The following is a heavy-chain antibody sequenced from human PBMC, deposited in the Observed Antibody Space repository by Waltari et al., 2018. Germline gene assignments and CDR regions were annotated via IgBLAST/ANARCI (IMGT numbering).Heavy chain of an antibody. V-gene: IGHV3-23*01. D-gene: IGHD3-9*01. Sequence: EVKLLEPGGGLVQPGGFLRLSCAASGFTFSSYAMGWVCQALGKGGMWVSGSRGSGRSEYYTVPVKGSLTVSRDNAKTKLYLQMNSLGAEDAAVCDCSGGLVMSAGDYWGQGTLVTVSS. CDR2: SRGSGRSE. CDR3: SGGLVMSAGDY. CDR1: GFTFSSYA. J-gene: IGHJ4*02.